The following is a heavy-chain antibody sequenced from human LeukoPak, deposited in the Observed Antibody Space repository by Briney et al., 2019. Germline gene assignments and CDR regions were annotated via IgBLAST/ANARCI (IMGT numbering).Heavy chain of an antibody. CDR1: GFTFSSYG. D-gene: IGHD2-2*01. V-gene: IGHV3-30*02. CDR3: ARGCSSTSCLSNYYMDV. Sequence: SGGSLRLSCAASGFTFSSYGMHWVRQAPGKGLEWVAFIRYDGSNKYYADSVKGRFTISRDNSKNTLYLQMNSLRAEDTAVYYCARGCSSTSCLSNYYMDVWGKGTTVTVSS. CDR2: IRYDGSNK. J-gene: IGHJ6*03.